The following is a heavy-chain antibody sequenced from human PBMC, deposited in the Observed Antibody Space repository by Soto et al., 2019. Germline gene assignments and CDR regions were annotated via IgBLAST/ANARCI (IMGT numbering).Heavy chain of an antibody. V-gene: IGHV3-74*01. Sequence: EVQLVESEGGLVQRGGSLRLSCAASGFTFNYYWMHWVRQAPGQGLVWVSHIHSDGSTITYADSVKGRFTISRDNAKNTLYLQMNSLSAEDTAVYYCVRGDKDDFDLWGQGTTVTVSS. J-gene: IGHJ3*01. CDR3: VRGDKDDFDL. CDR1: GFTFNYYW. CDR2: IHSDGSTI. D-gene: IGHD2-21*02.